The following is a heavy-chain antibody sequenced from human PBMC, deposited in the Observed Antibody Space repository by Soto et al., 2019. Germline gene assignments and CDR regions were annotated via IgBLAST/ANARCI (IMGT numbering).Heavy chain of an antibody. V-gene: IGHV3-53*01. J-gene: IGHJ4*02. CDR2: IYSGGST. CDR1: GFTVSSNY. D-gene: IGHD5-12*01. Sequence: PGGSLRLSCAASGFTVSSNYMSWVRQAPGKGLEWVSVIYSGGSTYYADSVKGRFTISRDNAKNSLYLQMNSLRAEDTAVYYCARDLPPVAFDYWGQGTLVTVSS. CDR3: ARDLPPVAFDY.